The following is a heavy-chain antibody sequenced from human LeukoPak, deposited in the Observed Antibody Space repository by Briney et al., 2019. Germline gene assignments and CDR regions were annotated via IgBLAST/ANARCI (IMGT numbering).Heavy chain of an antibody. D-gene: IGHD4-23*01. CDR2: ISHSGGI. Sequence: SETLSLTCAVYGVSFGNYYWHWIRQPPGKGLQWIGEISHSGGINYNPSLKSRVTISEDTSKSQFSLRLTSVTAADTAVYYCARDYYGGNSDWGQGTLVTVSS. CDR1: GVSFGNYY. CDR3: ARDYYGGNSD. J-gene: IGHJ4*02. V-gene: IGHV4-34*01.